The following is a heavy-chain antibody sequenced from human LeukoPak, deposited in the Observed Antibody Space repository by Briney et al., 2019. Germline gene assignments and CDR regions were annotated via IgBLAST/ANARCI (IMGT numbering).Heavy chain of an antibody. J-gene: IGHJ6*02. Sequence: GGSLRLSCAASGXTFSSYGLHWVRQAPGKGLEWVAVVSYDGCNKYYADSVKGRFTISRDNSKNTLYLQMNSLRAEDTAVYYCAKALDIVVVVAASGMDVWGQGTTVTVSS. CDR1: GXTFSSYG. D-gene: IGHD2-15*01. V-gene: IGHV3-30*18. CDR2: VSYDGCNK. CDR3: AKALDIVVVVAASGMDV.